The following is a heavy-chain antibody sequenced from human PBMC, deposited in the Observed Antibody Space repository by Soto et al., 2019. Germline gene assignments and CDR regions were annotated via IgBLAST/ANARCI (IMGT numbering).Heavy chain of an antibody. CDR3: ARDPMVRGVIITNYYYYYGMDV. CDR2: IIPIFGTA. CDR1: GGTFSSYA. D-gene: IGHD3-10*01. Sequence: QVQLVQSGAEVKKPGSSVKVSCKASGGTFSSYAISWVRQAPGQGLEWMGGIIPIFGTANYAQKVQGRVTMTADKSTSTAYMELSSLRSEDTAVYYCARDPMVRGVIITNYYYYYGMDVWCQGATVTVSS. V-gene: IGHV1-69*06. J-gene: IGHJ6*02.